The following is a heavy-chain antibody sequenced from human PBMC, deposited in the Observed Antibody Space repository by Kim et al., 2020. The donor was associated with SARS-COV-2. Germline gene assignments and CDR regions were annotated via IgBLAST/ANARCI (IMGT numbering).Heavy chain of an antibody. V-gene: IGHV3-43*01. Sequence: YADSVTGRFTISRDNSKNSLYLKMKRLRTEDTALYYCAKDLAYNYYDSSEWGQGTLVTVSS. D-gene: IGHD3-22*01. J-gene: IGHJ4*02. CDR3: AKDLAYNYYDSSE.